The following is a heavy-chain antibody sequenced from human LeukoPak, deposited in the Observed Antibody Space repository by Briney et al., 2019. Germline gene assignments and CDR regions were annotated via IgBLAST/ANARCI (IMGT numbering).Heavy chain of an antibody. CDR2: IYYSGTT. V-gene: IGHV4-39*01. D-gene: IGHD3-22*01. J-gene: IGHJ3*02. CDR3: ARHSRGYYDSTGYYYGSHAFDI. Sequence: SETLSLTCTVSGGSIISSTYYWGWIRQPPGKGLEWIGSIYYSGTTYYNPSLKSRVTISVDTSRNQFSLKLSSVTAADTAVFHCARHSRGYYDSTGYYYGSHAFDIWGQGTMVTVSS. CDR1: GGSIISSTYY.